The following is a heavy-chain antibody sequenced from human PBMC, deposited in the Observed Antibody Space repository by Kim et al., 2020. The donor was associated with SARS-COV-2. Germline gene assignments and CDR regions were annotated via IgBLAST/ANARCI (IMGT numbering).Heavy chain of an antibody. CDR2: ISGSGSPK. Sequence: GGSLRLSCAASGFTFSKYGFNWVRQAPGKGLEWVSHISGSGSPKYYAESVRGRFTISSDNAQNVLFLQMNSLRGEGTAVYYCVRGNVDNWGQGTLVTVSS. D-gene: IGHD1-1*01. CDR1: GFTFSKYG. CDR3: VRGNVDN. V-gene: IGHV3-48*04. J-gene: IGHJ4*02.